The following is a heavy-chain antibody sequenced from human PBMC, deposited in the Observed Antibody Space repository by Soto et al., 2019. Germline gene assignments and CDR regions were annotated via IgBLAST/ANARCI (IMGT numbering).Heavy chain of an antibody. D-gene: IGHD3-16*01. CDR1: GGSVSSGSYY. Sequence: SETLSLTCTVSGGSVSSGSYYWSWIRQPPGKGLEWIGYIYYSGSTNYNPSLKSRVTISLDTSNNQVSLQLNSVTPDDTAVYYCARLIGNSWLDSWGQGTLVTVSS. V-gene: IGHV4-61*01. CDR3: ARLIGNSWLDS. J-gene: IGHJ5*01. CDR2: IYYSGST.